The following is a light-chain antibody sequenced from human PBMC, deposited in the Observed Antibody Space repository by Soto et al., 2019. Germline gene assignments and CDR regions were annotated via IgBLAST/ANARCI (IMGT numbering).Light chain of an antibody. J-gene: IGKJ4*01. CDR1: QSVSSSY. CDR3: QQYGSPLLT. V-gene: IGKV3-20*01. CDR2: GAS. Sequence: EIVLTQSPGTLSLSPGERATLSCRASQSVSSSYLAWYQQKPGQAPRLLIYGASSRATGIPDRFSGSGSGTDFTLTSSRLEPEDFAVYYCQQYGSPLLTFGGGTKVEIK.